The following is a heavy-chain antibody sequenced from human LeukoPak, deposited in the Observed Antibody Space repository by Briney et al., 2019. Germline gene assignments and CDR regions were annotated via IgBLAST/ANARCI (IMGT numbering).Heavy chain of an antibody. J-gene: IGHJ4*02. CDR2: IYHSGST. CDR1: GGSISSGYY. V-gene: IGHV4-38-2*02. D-gene: IGHD3-10*01. CDR3: ARDSGNYVVDY. Sequence: PSQTLSLTCAVSGGSISSGYYWGWIRQPPGKGLEWIGSIYHSGSTYYNPSLRSRVTISVDTSKNQFSLKLSSVTAADTAVYYCARDSGNYVVDYWGQGTLVTVSS.